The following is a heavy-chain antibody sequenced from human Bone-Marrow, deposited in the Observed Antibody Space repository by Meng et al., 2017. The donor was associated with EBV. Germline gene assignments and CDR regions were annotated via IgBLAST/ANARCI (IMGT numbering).Heavy chain of an antibody. V-gene: IGHV7-4-1*02. CDR3: ARAYSSGSYYDPHLDY. D-gene: IGHD3-10*01. CDR1: GYSIFNFA. Sequence: QGSLVQSGIVLKKPGASVKVSCKASGYSIFNFAVHWFRQAPGQGLEWMGWINTNTGKPTYAQDFTGRFVFSLDTSVSATFLQINSLKPDDTAIYYCARAYSSGSYYDPHLDYWGQGTLVTVSS. J-gene: IGHJ4*02. CDR2: INTNTGKP.